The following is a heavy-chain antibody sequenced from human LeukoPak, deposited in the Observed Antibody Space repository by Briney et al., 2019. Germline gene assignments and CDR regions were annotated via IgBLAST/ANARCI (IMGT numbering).Heavy chain of an antibody. CDR3: AREAYYYDSSGYYWSY. J-gene: IGHJ4*02. CDR1: GFTFSSYS. V-gene: IGHV3-21*01. CDR2: ISSSSSYI. D-gene: IGHD3-22*01. Sequence: PGGSLRLSCAASGFTFSSYSMNWARQAPGKGLEWVSSISSSSSYIYYADSVKGRFTISRDNAKNSLYLQMNSLRAEDTAVYYCAREAYYYDSSGYYWSYWGQGTLVTVSS.